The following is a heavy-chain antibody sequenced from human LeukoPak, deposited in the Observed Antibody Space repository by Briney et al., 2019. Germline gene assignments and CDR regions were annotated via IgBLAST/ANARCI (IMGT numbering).Heavy chain of an antibody. CDR1: GFTFSSYW. D-gene: IGHD5-18*01. Sequence: GGSLRLSCAASGFTFSSYWMHWVRQAPGKGLVWVSRINSDGSSTSYADSVKGRFTISRDIAKNTLYLQMNSLRAEDTAVYYCARSGLGIQLPRYWGQGTLVTVSS. CDR3: ARSGLGIQLPRY. V-gene: IGHV3-74*01. CDR2: INSDGSST. J-gene: IGHJ4*02.